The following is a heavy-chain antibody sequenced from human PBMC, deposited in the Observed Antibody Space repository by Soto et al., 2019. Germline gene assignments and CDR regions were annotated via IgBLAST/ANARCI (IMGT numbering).Heavy chain of an antibody. J-gene: IGHJ6*02. V-gene: IGHV1-18*01. D-gene: IGHD5-18*01. CDR3: ARDEVYAGLGRYRYGYSPPRYYGMDV. Sequence: QVQLVQSGAEVKKPGASVKVSCKASGYTFTTYGISWVRQAPGQGLEWMGWISSYNDHTTYAQKLQGRVTMTTDTSTSTASMELQSLRSEHTVVYCCARDEVYAGLGRYRYGYSPPRYYGMDVWGPGTTVTVSS. CDR1: GYTFTTYG. CDR2: ISSYNDHT.